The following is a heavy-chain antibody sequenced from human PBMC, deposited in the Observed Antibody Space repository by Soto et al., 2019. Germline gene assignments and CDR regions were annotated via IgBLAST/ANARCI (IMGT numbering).Heavy chain of an antibody. D-gene: IGHD3-10*01. CDR3: AMNYGSGSAHFDY. CDR2: VIPMVGMS. J-gene: IGHJ4*02. V-gene: IGHV1-69*02. CDR1: GGTFNFYS. Sequence: QVQLVQSGAEVKKPGSSVKVSCTASGGTFNFYSISWVRQAPGQGLEWVGRVIPMVGMSEYAQKFQGRVTITADKSTSTAYMNLRRLRSEDTAVYYCAMNYGSGSAHFDYWGQGTLVTVSS.